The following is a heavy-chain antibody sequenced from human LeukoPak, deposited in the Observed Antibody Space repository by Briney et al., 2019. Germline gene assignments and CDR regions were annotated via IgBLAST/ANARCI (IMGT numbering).Heavy chain of an antibody. CDR3: ASGGQLVRRYDY. CDR2: INHSGST. Sequence: PSETLSLTCAVYGGSFSGYYWSWIRQPPGKGLEWIGEINHSGSTNYNPSLKSRVTISVDTSKNQFSLKLSSVTAADTAVYYCASGGQLVRRYDYWGQGTLVTVSS. D-gene: IGHD6-6*01. J-gene: IGHJ4*02. CDR1: GGSFSGYY. V-gene: IGHV4-34*01.